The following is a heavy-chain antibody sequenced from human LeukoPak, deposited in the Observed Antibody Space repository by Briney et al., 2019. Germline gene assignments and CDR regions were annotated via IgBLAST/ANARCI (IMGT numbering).Heavy chain of an antibody. Sequence: PSETLSLTCTVSGGSISSHYWSWIRHPPKKGLEWIGYIDNSGSTNYNPSLKSRVTISLDTSKNQFSLHLTSVTAADTAVYFCARDDDGVLDAFDVWGQGTVVTVSS. J-gene: IGHJ3*01. D-gene: IGHD3-16*01. CDR1: GGSISSHY. V-gene: IGHV4-59*08. CDR2: IDNSGST. CDR3: ARDDDGVLDAFDV.